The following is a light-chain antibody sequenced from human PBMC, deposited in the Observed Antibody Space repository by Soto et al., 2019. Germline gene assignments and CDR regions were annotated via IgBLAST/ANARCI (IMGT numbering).Light chain of an antibody. CDR1: QSVSSY. CDR3: QQRSNWPLT. CDR2: DAS. J-gene: IGKJ4*01. Sequence: EIVLTQSPATLSLSPGERATLSCRASQSVSSYLAWYQQKPGQAPRLLIYDASNRATGIPARFSVSGSGTDFTLTISSRDTEDFAVYYCQQRSNWPLTFGGGTKLEIK. V-gene: IGKV3-11*01.